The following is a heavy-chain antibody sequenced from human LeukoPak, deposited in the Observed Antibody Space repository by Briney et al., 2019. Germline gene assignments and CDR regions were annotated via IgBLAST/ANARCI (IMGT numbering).Heavy chain of an antibody. V-gene: IGHV3-30*18. CDR2: ISYDGSNK. Sequence: PGGSLRLSCAASGFTFSSYGMHWARQAPGKGLEWVAVISYDGSNKYYADSVKGRFTISRDNSKNTLYLQMNSLRAEDTAVYYCAKPGDDYYDSSGYYFDYWGQGTLVTVSS. CDR3: AKPGDDYYDSSGYYFDY. D-gene: IGHD3-22*01. J-gene: IGHJ4*02. CDR1: GFTFSSYG.